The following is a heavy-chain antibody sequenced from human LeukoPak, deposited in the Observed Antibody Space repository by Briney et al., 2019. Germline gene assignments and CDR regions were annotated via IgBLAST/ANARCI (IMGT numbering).Heavy chain of an antibody. V-gene: IGHV4-59*08. J-gene: IGHJ4*02. D-gene: IGHD3-10*01. CDR2: IYYSGST. Sequence: SETLSLTCTVSGGSISSYYWSWIRQPPGKGLEWIGYIYYSGSTNYNPSLKSRVTISVDTSKNQFSLKLSSVTAADTAVYYCARITRLETYYYGSGSPSHIDYWGQGTLVTVSS. CDR3: ARITRLETYYYGSGSPSHIDY. CDR1: GGSISSYY.